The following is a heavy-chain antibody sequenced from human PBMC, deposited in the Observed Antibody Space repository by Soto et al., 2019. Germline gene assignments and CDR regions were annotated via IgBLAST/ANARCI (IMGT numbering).Heavy chain of an antibody. CDR3: ARDLVP. V-gene: IGHV1-18*01. D-gene: IGHD3-16*02. J-gene: IGHJ5*02. Sequence: QVQLVQSGPEVKQPGASVRVSCKASGYTFTSFGIGWVRQGPGRGLEWMGWISGYNGETVYAQKFQGRVTLTSETSTNTAYMELRSLTSDDTAVYYCARDLVPWGQGTLVTVSS. CDR2: ISGYNGET. CDR1: GYTFTSFG.